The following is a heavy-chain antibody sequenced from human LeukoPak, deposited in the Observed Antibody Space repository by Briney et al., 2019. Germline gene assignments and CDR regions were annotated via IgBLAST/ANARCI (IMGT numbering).Heavy chain of an antibody. CDR3: AREGDSSGYSGPNWFDP. V-gene: IGHV4-34*01. CDR1: GGSFSGYY. Sequence: KPSETLSLTCAVYGGSFSGYYWSWIRQPPGKGLEWIGEINHSGSTNYNPSLKGRVTISVDTSKNQFSLKLSSVTAADTAVYYCAREGDSSGYSGPNWFDPWGQGTLVTVSS. D-gene: IGHD3-22*01. J-gene: IGHJ5*02. CDR2: INHSGST.